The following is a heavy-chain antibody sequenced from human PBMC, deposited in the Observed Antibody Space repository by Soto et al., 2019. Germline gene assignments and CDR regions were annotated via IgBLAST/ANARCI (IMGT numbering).Heavy chain of an antibody. CDR2: IRSKAYGGTT. Sequence: GGSLRLSCTASGFTFGDYAMSWFRQAPGKGLEWVGFIRSKAYGGTTEYAASVKGRFTISRDDSKSIAYLQMNSLKTEDTAVYYCTREAPGYYYYYYMDVWGKGTKVTVSS. J-gene: IGHJ6*03. D-gene: IGHD6-6*01. V-gene: IGHV3-49*03. CDR3: TREAPGYYYYYYMDV. CDR1: GFTFGDYA.